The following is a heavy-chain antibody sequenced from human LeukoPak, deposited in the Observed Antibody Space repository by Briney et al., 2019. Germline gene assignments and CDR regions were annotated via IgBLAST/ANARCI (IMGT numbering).Heavy chain of an antibody. CDR2: IYHSGST. CDR3: ARQGSSLLWFGELLN. J-gene: IGHJ4*02. V-gene: IGHV4-38-2*01. CDR1: GYSISSGYY. D-gene: IGHD3-10*01. Sequence: SETLSLTCAVSGYSISSGYYWGWIRQPPGKGLEWIGSIYHSGSTYYNPSLKSRVTISVDTPKNQFSLKLSSVTAADTAVYYCARQGSSLLWFGELLNWGQGTLVTVSS.